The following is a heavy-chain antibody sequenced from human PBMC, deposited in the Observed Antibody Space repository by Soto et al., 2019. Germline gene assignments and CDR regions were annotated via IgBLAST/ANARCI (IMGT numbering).Heavy chain of an antibody. CDR2: IWYDGSSK. J-gene: IGHJ2*01. D-gene: IGHD3-22*01. CDR3: GRDYDSSGYPRWYFDL. Sequence: QVQLVESGGGVVQPGRSLRLSCAASGFTFSSYGMHWVRQAPGKGLEWVAVIWYDGSSKYYADSVKGRFTISRDNSKNTMHLQMISPGAEATAVYYCGRDYDSSGYPRWYFDLWGRGTLVTVSS. CDR1: GFTFSSYG. V-gene: IGHV3-33*01.